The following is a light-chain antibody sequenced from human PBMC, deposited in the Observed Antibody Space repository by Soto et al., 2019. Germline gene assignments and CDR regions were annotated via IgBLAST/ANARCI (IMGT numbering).Light chain of an antibody. CDR2: GAS. V-gene: IGKV3-20*01. CDR1: QTVSRSY. Sequence: EIVLTQSPGTLSLSLGESATLSCRASQTVSRSYFVWYQQKPGQAPRLLIYGASARAPGIPDRFSGTGSGTESTLTISRLEPEDFAVYFCQHFDSSPTFGGGTKVEIK. J-gene: IGKJ4*01. CDR3: QHFDSSPT.